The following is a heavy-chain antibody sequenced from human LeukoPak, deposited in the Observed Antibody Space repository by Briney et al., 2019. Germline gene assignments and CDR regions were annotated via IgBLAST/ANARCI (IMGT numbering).Heavy chain of an antibody. CDR2: IRYDGNTK. J-gene: IGHJ3*02. CDR3: AKDLREDWGNAFHI. D-gene: IGHD3-16*01. CDR1: GFTFSSYG. Sequence: PGGSLRLSCAASGFTFSSYGMHWVRQAPGRGLEWVSFIRYDGNTKFYTDSVKGQFTASRDNSKNTLYLQMNSLRAEDTAVYYCAKDLREDWGNAFHIWGRGTMVTVSS. V-gene: IGHV3-30*02.